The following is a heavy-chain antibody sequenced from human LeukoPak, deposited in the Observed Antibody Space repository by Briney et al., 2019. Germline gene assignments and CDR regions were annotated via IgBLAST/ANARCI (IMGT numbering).Heavy chain of an antibody. V-gene: IGHV1-2*02. CDR3: ARAPITMIVVVRRDHYYYMDV. CDR2: INPNSGGT. CDR1: GYTFTSYG. Sequence: GASVKVSCKASGYTFTSYGISWVRQAPGQGLEWMGWINPNSGGTNYAQKFQGRVTMTRDTSISTAYMELSRLRSDDTAVYYCARAPITMIVVVRRDHYYYMDVWGKGTTVTVSS. J-gene: IGHJ6*03. D-gene: IGHD3-22*01.